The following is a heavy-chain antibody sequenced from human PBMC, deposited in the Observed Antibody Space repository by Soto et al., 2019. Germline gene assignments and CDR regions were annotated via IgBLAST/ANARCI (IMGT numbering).Heavy chain of an antibody. D-gene: IGHD6-19*01. V-gene: IGHV1-2*04. CDR2: INPNSGGT. J-gene: IGHJ4*02. CDR1: GYIFTAYY. Sequence: GASVKVSCKASGYIFTAYYMHWVRQAPGQGLEWMGWINPNSGGTNYAQKFQGWVTMTRDTSISTAYMELSRLRSDDTAVYYCARSLNSGWATLDYWGQGALVTVSS. CDR3: ARSLNSGWATLDY.